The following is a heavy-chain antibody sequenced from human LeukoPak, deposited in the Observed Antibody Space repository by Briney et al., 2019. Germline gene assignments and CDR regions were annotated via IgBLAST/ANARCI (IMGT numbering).Heavy chain of an antibody. V-gene: IGHV4-4*02. D-gene: IGHD3-10*01. Sequence: SGTLSLTCAVSGGSISSGNWWSWVRQPPGKGLEWIGEIHHSGSTNYNPSLKSRVTISVDTSKNQFSLELSSVTAADTAVYYCARSYYYGSGTLDAFDIWGQGTMVTVSS. J-gene: IGHJ3*02. CDR1: GGSISSGNW. CDR2: IHHSGST. CDR3: ARSYYYGSGTLDAFDI.